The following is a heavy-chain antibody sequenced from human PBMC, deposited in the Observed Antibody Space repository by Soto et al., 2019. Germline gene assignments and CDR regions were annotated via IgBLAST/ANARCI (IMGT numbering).Heavy chain of an antibody. CDR2: INPNSGGT. CDR1: GYTFTGYY. D-gene: IGHD3-22*01. Sequence: ASVKVSCKASGYTFTGYYMHWVRQAPGQGLEWMGWINPNSGGTNYAQKLQGRVTMTTDTSTSTAYMELRSLRSDDTAVYYCARDPRIDYYDSSGSFDYWGQGTLVTVSS. V-gene: IGHV1-2*02. J-gene: IGHJ4*02. CDR3: ARDPRIDYYDSSGSFDY.